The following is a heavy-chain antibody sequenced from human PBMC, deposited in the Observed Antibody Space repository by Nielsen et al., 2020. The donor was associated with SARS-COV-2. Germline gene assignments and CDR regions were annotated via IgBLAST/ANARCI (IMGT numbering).Heavy chain of an antibody. V-gene: IGHV3-30*18. Sequence: GESLKISCAASGFTFSSYGMHWVRQAPGKGLEWVAVISYDGSNKYYADSVKGLFTISRDNSKNTLYLQMNSLRAEDTAVYYCAKDLDYWGQGTLVTVSS. J-gene: IGHJ4*02. CDR3: AKDLDY. CDR1: GFTFSSYG. CDR2: ISYDGSNK.